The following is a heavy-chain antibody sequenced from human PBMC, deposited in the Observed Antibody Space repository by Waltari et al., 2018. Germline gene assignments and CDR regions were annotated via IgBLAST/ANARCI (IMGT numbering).Heavy chain of an antibody. CDR1: GGPITRSSSY. CDR3: VRQGSGGRAFDI. CDR2: TGST. Sequence: QLQLQESGPGLVKASETLSLTCIVSGGPITRSSSYWGWIRQPPGKGLEWIGSTGSTYHNPSLKRRVTISVDTSKSQFSLKLSSVTAADTAVYYCVRQGSGGRAFDIWGLGTMVTVSS. D-gene: IGHD3-10*01. J-gene: IGHJ3*02. V-gene: IGHV4-39*01.